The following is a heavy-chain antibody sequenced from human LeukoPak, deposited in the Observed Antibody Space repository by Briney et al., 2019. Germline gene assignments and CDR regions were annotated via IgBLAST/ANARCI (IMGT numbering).Heavy chain of an antibody. CDR1: GGSFSDYY. CDR2: INHSGST. CDR3: ASRYTSAWYYFYYYMDV. D-gene: IGHD6-25*01. Sequence: PSETLSLTCAVYGGSFSDYYWSWLRQPPGKGLEWIGEINHSGSTNYNPSLKSRVTISVDTSKDQFSPKLSSVTAADTAVYYCASRYTSAWYYFYYYMDVWGKGTTVTVSS. V-gene: IGHV4-34*01. J-gene: IGHJ6*03.